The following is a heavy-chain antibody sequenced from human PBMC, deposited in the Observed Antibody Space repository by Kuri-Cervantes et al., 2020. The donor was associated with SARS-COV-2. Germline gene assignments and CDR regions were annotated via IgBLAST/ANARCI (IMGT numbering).Heavy chain of an antibody. CDR1: GFTFSDYY. V-gene: IGHV3-11*04. J-gene: IGHJ3*02. D-gene: IGHD2-15*01. CDR3: ARDSIVDDAFDI. Sequence: GESLKISCAASGFTFSDYYMSWIRQAPGKGLEWVSYISSSGSTIYYADSVKGRFTISRDNAKNSLYLQMNSLRAEDTPVYYCARDSIVDDAFDIWGQGTMVTVSS. CDR2: ISSSGSTI.